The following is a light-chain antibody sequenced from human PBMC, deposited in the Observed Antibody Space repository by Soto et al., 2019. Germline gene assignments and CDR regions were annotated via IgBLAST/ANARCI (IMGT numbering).Light chain of an antibody. J-gene: IGKJ2*01. V-gene: IGKV4-1*01. CDR3: QQYYSTPYT. CDR1: QSVLYSSNNKNY. Sequence: DIVMTQSPESLAVSLGERATINCKSSQSVLYSSNNKNYLAWYQQKPGQPPKLLISWASTRESGVPDRFSGSGSGTDFTLTISSLQAADAAVYYCQQYYSTPYTFGQGTKLEIK. CDR2: WAS.